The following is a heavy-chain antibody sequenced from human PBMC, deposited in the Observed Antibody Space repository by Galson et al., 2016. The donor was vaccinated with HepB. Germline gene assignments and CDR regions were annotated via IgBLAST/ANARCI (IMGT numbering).Heavy chain of an antibody. CDR1: GDSVSNSNVA. CDR3: ASVATALRSGWKTLAPLFYYSGVDV. Sequence: CAISGDSVSNSNVAWNWIRQSPSRGLEWLGGTYKRSKWHTDYAGSVKSRMTINTDQVRNHFTLQLQSVTPKDTAVYYCASVATALRSGWKTLAPLFYYSGVDVWGHGTTVTVSS. D-gene: IGHD6-19*01. CDR2: TYKRSKWHT. J-gene: IGHJ6*02. V-gene: IGHV6-1*01.